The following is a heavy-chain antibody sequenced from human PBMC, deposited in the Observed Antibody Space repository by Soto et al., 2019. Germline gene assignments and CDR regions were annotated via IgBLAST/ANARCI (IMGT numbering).Heavy chain of an antibody. CDR3: TRVAGYSGDAGVRYYYYGMDV. CDR1: GFTFGDYA. J-gene: IGHJ6*01. CDR2: IRSKAYGGTT. D-gene: IGHD5-12*01. V-gene: IGHV3-49*03. Sequence: GSLRLSCTASGFTFGDYAMSWFRQAPGKGLEWVGFIRSKAYGGTTEYAASVKGRFTISRDDSKSIAYLQMNSLKTEDTAVYYCTRVAGYSGDAGVRYYYYGMDVWGQGATVTVSS.